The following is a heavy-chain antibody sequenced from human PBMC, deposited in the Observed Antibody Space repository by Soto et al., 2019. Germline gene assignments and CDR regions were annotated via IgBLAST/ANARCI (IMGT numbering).Heavy chain of an antibody. CDR2: INHSGST. Sequence: SETLSLTCAVYGGSFSGYYWSWIRQPPGKGLEWIGEINHSGSTNYNPSLKSRVTISVDTSKNQFSLKLSSVTAADTAVYYCARGLNIVATKEYWFDPWGQGTLVTVSS. CDR3: ARGLNIVATKEYWFDP. V-gene: IGHV4-34*01. D-gene: IGHD5-12*01. J-gene: IGHJ5*02. CDR1: GGSFSGYY.